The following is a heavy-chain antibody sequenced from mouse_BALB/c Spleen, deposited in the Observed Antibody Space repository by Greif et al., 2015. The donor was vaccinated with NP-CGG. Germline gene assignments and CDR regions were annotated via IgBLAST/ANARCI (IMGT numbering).Heavy chain of an antibody. Sequence: QVQLQQSGAELVKPGASVKLPCKASGYTFTSYFMYWVKQRPGQGLEWIGEINPTNGGTNFNEKFKSKATLTVDKSSSTTYMQLSRLTSEDSAVYYCTRGDFYFWFAYWGQGTLVTVSA. D-gene: IGHD1-1*01. V-gene: IGHV1-53*01. J-gene: IGHJ3*01. CDR2: INPTNGGT. CDR3: TRGDFYFWFAY. CDR1: GYTFTSYF.